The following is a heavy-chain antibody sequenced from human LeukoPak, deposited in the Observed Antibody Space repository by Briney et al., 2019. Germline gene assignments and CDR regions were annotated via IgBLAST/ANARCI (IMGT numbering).Heavy chain of an antibody. Sequence: RASVKVSCKASGYTFTGYYTHWVRQAPGQGLEWMGWINPNSGGTNYAQKFQGRVTMTRDTSISTAYMELSRLRSDDTAVYYCARDPYIAAAADYYYYYMDVWGKGTTVTVS. CDR3: ARDPYIAAAADYYYYYMDV. V-gene: IGHV1-2*02. D-gene: IGHD6-13*01. CDR1: GYTFTGYY. CDR2: INPNSGGT. J-gene: IGHJ6*03.